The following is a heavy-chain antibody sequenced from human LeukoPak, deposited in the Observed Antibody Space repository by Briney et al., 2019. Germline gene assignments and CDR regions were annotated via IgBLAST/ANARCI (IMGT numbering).Heavy chain of an antibody. CDR3: ARDWTTDGSGSYFYGMDV. V-gene: IGHV1-46*01. D-gene: IGHD3-10*01. CDR2: INPSGGST. Sequence: GASVKVSCKASGYTFTSYDINWVRQAPGQGLEWMGIINPSGGSTSYAQKFQGRVTMTRDTSTSTVYMELSSLRSEDTAVYYCARDWTTDGSGSYFYGMDVWGQGTTVTVSS. J-gene: IGHJ6*02. CDR1: GYTFTSYD.